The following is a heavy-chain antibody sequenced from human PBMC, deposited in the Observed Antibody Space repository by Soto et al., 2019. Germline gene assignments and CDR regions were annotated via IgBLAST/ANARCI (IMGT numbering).Heavy chain of an antibody. CDR2: ISWNSGSI. J-gene: IGHJ3*02. Sequence: ESVGGLVQPGRSLRLSCAASGFTFDDYAMHWVRQAPGKGLEWVSGISWNSGSIGYADSVKGRFTISRDNAKNSLYLQMNSLRAEDTALYYCAKGLQLERLGLGSEAFDIWGQGTMVTVSS. CDR1: GFTFDDYA. V-gene: IGHV3-9*01. D-gene: IGHD1-1*01. CDR3: AKGLQLERLGLGSEAFDI.